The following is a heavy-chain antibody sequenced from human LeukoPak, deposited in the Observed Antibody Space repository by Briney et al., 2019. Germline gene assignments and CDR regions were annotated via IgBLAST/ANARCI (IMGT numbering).Heavy chain of an antibody. V-gene: IGHV3-7*03. J-gene: IGHJ4*02. CDR3: ARENTHDYGLLV. Sequence: GGSLRLSCAASGFTLSSCWMSWVRQAPGKGLEWVANIKQDGSEKYYVDSVKGRFTISRDNARNSLYLQMNSLRVEDTAVYYCARENTHDYGLLVWGQGTLVTVSS. CDR1: GFTLSSCW. CDR2: IKQDGSEK. D-gene: IGHD4-17*01.